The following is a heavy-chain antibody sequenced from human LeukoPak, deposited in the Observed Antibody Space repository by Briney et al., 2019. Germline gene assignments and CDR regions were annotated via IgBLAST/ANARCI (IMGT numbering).Heavy chain of an antibody. Sequence: SETLSLTCTVSGGSISSSSYYWGWIRQPPGTGLEWIGEINHSGSTNYNPSLKSRVTISVDTSKNQFSLKLSSVTAADTAVYYCARYSRWVVDQPFDYWGQGTLVTVSS. CDR2: INHSGST. D-gene: IGHD2-15*01. V-gene: IGHV4-39*07. CDR1: GGSISSSSYY. CDR3: ARYSRWVVDQPFDY. J-gene: IGHJ4*02.